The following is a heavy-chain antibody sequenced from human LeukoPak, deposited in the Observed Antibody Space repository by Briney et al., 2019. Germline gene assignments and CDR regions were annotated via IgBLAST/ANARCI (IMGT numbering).Heavy chain of an antibody. J-gene: IGHJ4*02. CDR3: ARVXXLITMVRGVXGY. Sequence: GAXVKVXXXASGYTFTGYYMHWVRQAPGQGLEWMGWINPNSGGTNYAQKFQGRVTMTRDTSISTAYMEMSRLRSEDTAVYYCARVXXLITMVRGVXGYWGQGTLVTVSS. CDR1: GYTFTGYY. CDR2: INPNSGGT. D-gene: IGHD3-10*01. V-gene: IGHV1-2*02.